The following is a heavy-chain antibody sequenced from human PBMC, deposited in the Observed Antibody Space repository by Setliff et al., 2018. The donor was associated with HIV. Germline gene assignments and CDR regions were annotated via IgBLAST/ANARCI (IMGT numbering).Heavy chain of an antibody. V-gene: IGHV1-2*04. J-gene: IGHJ3*02. CDR3: AREYNVLSGSYISAFDI. D-gene: IGHD3-3*01. CDR2: INPSNGAT. Sequence: ASVKVSCKASGYTFTDYFIHWVRQAPGQGLEWVGRINPSNGATDFGQKFQGWITMTRDTSSRTAYLEVNRLTSDDTAVYYCAREYNVLSGSYISAFDIWGQGTMVTVSS. CDR1: GYTFTDYF.